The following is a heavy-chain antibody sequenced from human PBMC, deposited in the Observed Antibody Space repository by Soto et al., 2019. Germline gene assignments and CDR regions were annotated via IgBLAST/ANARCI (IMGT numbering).Heavy chain of an antibody. CDR3: ARVGASNSWWGNWFDP. V-gene: IGHV4-31*03. CDR2: IYYSGST. CDR1: GGSISSGGYY. Sequence: QVQLQESGPGLVKPSQTLSLTCTVSGGSISSGGYYWSWIRQHPGKGLEWIGYIYYSGSTYYNPSLKSRVTISVDTSKDQSSLKLSSVTAADTAVYYCARVGASNSWWGNWFDPWGQGTLVTVSS. J-gene: IGHJ5*02. D-gene: IGHD6-13*01.